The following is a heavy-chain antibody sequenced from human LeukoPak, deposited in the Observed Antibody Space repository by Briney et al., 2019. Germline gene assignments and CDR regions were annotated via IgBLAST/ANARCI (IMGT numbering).Heavy chain of an antibody. D-gene: IGHD1-7*01. V-gene: IGHV1-69*04. Sequence: SVKVSCKASGGTFSSYAISWVRQAPGQGLEWMGRIIPILGIANYAQKFQGRVTITADKSTSTAYMELSSLRSDDTAVYYCARDLGITGTTDDAFDIWGQGTMVTVSS. CDR2: IIPILGIA. CDR1: GGTFSSYA. CDR3: ARDLGITGTTDDAFDI. J-gene: IGHJ3*02.